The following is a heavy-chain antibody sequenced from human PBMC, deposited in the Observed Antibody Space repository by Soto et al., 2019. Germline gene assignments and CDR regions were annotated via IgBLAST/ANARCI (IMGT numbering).Heavy chain of an antibody. CDR1: GFTFSDYA. V-gene: IGHV3-23*01. Sequence: QTGGSLRLSCLASGFTFSDYAMTWVRHVPGRGLEWVASLDGAGGSTYYADSVRGRFTISRDNSQNTLFLQMKRLTADDTAIYYCAAPRDEYCSGVSWFTYGMDIWGQGTTVTVSS. D-gene: IGHD3-10*01. J-gene: IGHJ6*02. CDR2: LDGAGGST. CDR3: AAPRDEYCSGVSWFTYGMDI.